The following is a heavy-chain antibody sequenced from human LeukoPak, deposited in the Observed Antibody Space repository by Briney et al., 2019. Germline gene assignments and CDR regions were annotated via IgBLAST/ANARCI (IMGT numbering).Heavy chain of an antibody. CDR1: GFTFDDYA. Sequence: GRSLRLSCAASGFTFDDYAMHWVRQAPGKGLEWVSGISWNSGSIGYADSVKGRFTISRDNAKNSLYLQMNSLRAEDTALYYCAKDINYGDHGGLDYWGQGTLVTVSS. J-gene: IGHJ4*02. CDR3: AKDINYGDHGGLDY. CDR2: ISWNSGSI. D-gene: IGHD4-17*01. V-gene: IGHV3-9*01.